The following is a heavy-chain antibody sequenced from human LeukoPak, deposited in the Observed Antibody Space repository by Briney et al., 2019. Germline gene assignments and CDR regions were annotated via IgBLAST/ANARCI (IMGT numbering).Heavy chain of an antibody. Sequence: SETLSLTCAVYGGSFSGYYWSWIRQPPGKGLEWIGEINHSGSTNYNPSLKSRVTISVDTFKNQFSLKLSSVTAADTAVYYCARGIGYGPRFDYWGQGTLVTVSS. J-gene: IGHJ4*02. CDR3: ARGIGYGPRFDY. D-gene: IGHD5-18*01. CDR1: GGSFSGYY. CDR2: INHSGST. V-gene: IGHV4-34*01.